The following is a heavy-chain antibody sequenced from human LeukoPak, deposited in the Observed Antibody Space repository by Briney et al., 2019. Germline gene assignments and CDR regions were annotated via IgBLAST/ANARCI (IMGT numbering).Heavy chain of an antibody. V-gene: IGHV4-34*01. CDR3: ARHVSHY. CDR1: GGSFSGYY. CDR2: INHSGST. Sequence: SETLSLTCAVYGGSFSGYYWSWIRQPPGKGLEWIGEINHSGSTNYNPSLKSRVTISVDTSKNQFSLKLSSVTAADTGVYYCARHVSHYWGQGTLVTVSS. J-gene: IGHJ4*02.